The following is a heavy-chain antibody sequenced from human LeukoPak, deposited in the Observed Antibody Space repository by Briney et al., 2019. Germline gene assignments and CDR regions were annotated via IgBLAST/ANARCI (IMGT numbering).Heavy chain of an antibody. CDR1: GGSISSYY. D-gene: IGHD6-13*01. V-gene: IGHV4-59*08. CDR2: IYYSGST. J-gene: IGHJ5*02. CDR3: ARLSSWSSSWYANWFDP. Sequence: SGTLSLTCTVSGGSISSYYWSWIRQPPGKGLEWIGYIYYSGSTNYNPSLKSRVTISVDTSKNQFSLKLSSVTAADTAVYYCARLSSWSSSWYANWFDPWGQGTLVTVSS.